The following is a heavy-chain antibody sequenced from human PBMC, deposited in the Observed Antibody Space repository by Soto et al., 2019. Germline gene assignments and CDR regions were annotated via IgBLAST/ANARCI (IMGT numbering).Heavy chain of an antibody. Sequence: ASVKVSCKASGYTFTSYGVSWVRQAPGQGLEWMGWISAYNGNTNYAQKLQGRVTMTTDTSTSTAYMELRSLRSDDTAVYYCARLEWPADYFDYWGQGTLVTVSS. J-gene: IGHJ4*02. V-gene: IGHV1-18*01. D-gene: IGHD3-3*01. CDR2: ISAYNGNT. CDR1: GYTFTSYG. CDR3: ARLEWPADYFDY.